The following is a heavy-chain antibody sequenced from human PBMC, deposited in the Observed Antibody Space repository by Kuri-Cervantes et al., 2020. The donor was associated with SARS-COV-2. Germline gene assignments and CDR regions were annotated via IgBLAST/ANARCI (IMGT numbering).Heavy chain of an antibody. Sequence: SVKVSCKASGGTFSSYAISWVRQAPGQGLEWMGGIIPIFGIANNAQKFQGRVSITTDESTSTAYMELSRLRSEDTAVYYCTTDRSSGWPFDYWGQGTLVTVSS. CDR2: IIPIFGIA. CDR1: GGTFSSYA. D-gene: IGHD6-19*01. V-gene: IGHV1-69*05. CDR3: TTDRSSGWPFDY. J-gene: IGHJ4*02.